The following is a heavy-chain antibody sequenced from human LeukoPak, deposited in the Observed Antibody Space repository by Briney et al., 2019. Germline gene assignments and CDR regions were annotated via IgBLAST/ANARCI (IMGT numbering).Heavy chain of an antibody. CDR3: ARDIGDILTGQYFGAFDI. V-gene: IGHV3-74*01. D-gene: IGHD3-9*01. J-gene: IGHJ3*02. Sequence: QPGGSLRLSCAASGFTFSSYWMHWVRQAPGKGLVWVSRINSDGSSTSYAGSVKGRFTISRDNAKNTLYLQMNSLRAEDTAVYYCARDIGDILTGQYFGAFDIWGQGTMVTVSS. CDR2: INSDGSST. CDR1: GFTFSSYW.